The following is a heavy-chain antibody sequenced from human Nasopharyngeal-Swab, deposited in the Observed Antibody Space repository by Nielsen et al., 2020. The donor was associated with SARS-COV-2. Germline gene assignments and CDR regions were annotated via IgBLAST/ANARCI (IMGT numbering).Heavy chain of an antibody. V-gene: IGHV1-2*02. CDR1: GYPFIGYY. CDR2: MNPNSGGT. D-gene: IGHD7-27*01. Sequence: ASVKVSCKASGYPFIGYYIHWVRQARGQGLEWIGWMNPNSGGTHFTQSFQDRVTMTRDTSTSTAYMELSGLRSDDTAVYYCARDATGDEYFDYWGQGTLVTVSS. CDR3: ARDATGDEYFDY. J-gene: IGHJ4*02.